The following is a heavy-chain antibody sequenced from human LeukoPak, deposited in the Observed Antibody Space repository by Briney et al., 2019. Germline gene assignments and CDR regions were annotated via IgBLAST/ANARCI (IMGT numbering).Heavy chain of an antibody. V-gene: IGHV1-3*01. D-gene: IGHD6-19*01. CDR1: GYTFTSYA. Sequence: ASVTVSCTASGYTFTSYAMHWVRQAPGQRLEWMGWINAGNGNTKYSQKFQGRVTITRDTSASTAYMELSSLRSEDTAVYYCARERMPVAGINWFDPWGQGTLVTVSS. CDR2: INAGNGNT. CDR3: ARERMPVAGINWFDP. J-gene: IGHJ5*02.